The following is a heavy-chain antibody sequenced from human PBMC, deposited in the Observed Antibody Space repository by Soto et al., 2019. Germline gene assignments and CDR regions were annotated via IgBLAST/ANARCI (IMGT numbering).Heavy chain of an antibody. Sequence: PGGSLRLSCAASGFSFSSYAMNWVRQAPGKGLEWVSAISGSGGSTYYADSVKGRFTISRDNSENTLFLQMNSLRAEDTAVYYCAKPQYDYNYYVMDVWGQGTTVTVSS. D-gene: IGHD2-2*01. CDR1: GFSFSSYA. CDR2: ISGSGGST. V-gene: IGHV3-23*01. CDR3: AKPQYDYNYYVMDV. J-gene: IGHJ6*02.